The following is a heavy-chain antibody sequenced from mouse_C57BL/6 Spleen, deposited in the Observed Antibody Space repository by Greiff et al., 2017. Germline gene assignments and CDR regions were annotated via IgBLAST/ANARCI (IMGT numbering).Heavy chain of an antibody. CDR1: GYTFTSYW. CDR2: IHPSDSDT. D-gene: IGHD1-1*01. V-gene: IGHV1-74*01. CDR3: APGDYGSSSWCAY. J-gene: IGHJ3*01. Sequence: VQLQQPGAELVKPGASVKVSCKASGYTFTSYWMHWVKQRPGQGLEWIGRIHPSDSDTNYNQKFKGKATLTVDKSSSTAYMQLSSLTSEDSAVYYCAPGDYGSSSWCAYWGQGTLVTVSA.